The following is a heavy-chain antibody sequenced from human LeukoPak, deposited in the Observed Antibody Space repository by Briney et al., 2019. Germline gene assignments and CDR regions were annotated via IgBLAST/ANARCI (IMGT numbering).Heavy chain of an antibody. CDR1: GGSISSGDYY. J-gene: IGHJ5*02. Sequence: RPSETLSLTCTVSGGSISSGDYYWSWIRQPPGKGLEWIGYIYHSETTYYNPSLKSRVTMSVDTSKNQFSLKLSSMTAADTAVYYCARATIVPAAINWFDPWGQGTLVTVSS. CDR3: ARATIVPAAINWFDP. V-gene: IGHV4-30-4*01. CDR2: IYHSETT. D-gene: IGHD2-2*02.